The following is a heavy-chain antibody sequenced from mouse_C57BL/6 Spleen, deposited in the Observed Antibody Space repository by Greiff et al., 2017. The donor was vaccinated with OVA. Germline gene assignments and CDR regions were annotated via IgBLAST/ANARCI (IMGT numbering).Heavy chain of an antibody. D-gene: IGHD1-1*01. CDR1: GFTFTDYY. CDR2: IRNKANGYTT. V-gene: IGHV7-3*01. J-gene: IGHJ4*01. Sequence: EVKLMESGGGLVQPGGSLSLSCAASGFTFTDYYMSWVRQPPGKALEWLGFIRNKANGYTTEYSASVKGRFTISRDNSQSILYLQMNALRAEDSATYYCARFFHYYGSSYDYAMDYWGQGTSVTVSS. CDR3: ARFFHYYGSSYDYAMDY.